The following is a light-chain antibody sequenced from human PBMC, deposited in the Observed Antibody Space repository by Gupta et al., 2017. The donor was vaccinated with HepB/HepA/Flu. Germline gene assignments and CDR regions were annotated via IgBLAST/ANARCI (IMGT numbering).Light chain of an antibody. CDR1: QSVSSN. J-gene: IGKJ5*01. CDR2: GAS. Sequence: EIVMTQSPATLSVSPGERATLSCRASQSVSSNLAWYQQKPGQAPRLRIYGASTRATGIPARFSGSGSGTEFTLTISSLQSEDFAVYYCQQYNKWPQTFGQGTRLEIK. V-gene: IGKV3-15*01. CDR3: QQYNKWPQT.